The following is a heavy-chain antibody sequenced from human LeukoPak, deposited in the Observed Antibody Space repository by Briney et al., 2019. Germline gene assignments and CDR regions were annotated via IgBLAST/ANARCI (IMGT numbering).Heavy chain of an antibody. D-gene: IGHD5-24*01. Sequence: GGSLRLSCAASGFTFSSYTMSWVRQAPGKGLEWVSAISGSGGTTYYADSVKGRFTISRDNSKNMLYLQMNSLRAEDTAVYYCAKSNGVDRNGYNSDYFDYWGQGTLVTVSS. V-gene: IGHV3-23*01. CDR1: GFTFSSYT. CDR2: ISGSGGTT. CDR3: AKSNGVDRNGYNSDYFDY. J-gene: IGHJ4*02.